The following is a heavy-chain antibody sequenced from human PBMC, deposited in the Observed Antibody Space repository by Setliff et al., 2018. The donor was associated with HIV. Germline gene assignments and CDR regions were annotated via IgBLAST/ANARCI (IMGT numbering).Heavy chain of an antibody. V-gene: IGHV4-34*01. CDR3: AKASYIVVVVAAQGDAFDI. D-gene: IGHD2-15*01. J-gene: IGHJ3*02. CDR2: INHSGST. CDR1: GGSFSGYY. Sequence: TLSLTCAMSGGSFSGYYWSWIRQPPGKGLEWIGEINHSGSTNYNPSLKSRVTISVDTSKNQFSLRLSSVTAADTAVYYCAKASYIVVVVAAQGDAFDIWGQGTMVTVSS.